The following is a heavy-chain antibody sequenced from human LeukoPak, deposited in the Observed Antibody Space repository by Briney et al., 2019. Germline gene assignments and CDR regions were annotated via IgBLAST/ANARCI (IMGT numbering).Heavy chain of an antibody. CDR1: GYTFTSYY. J-gene: IGHJ4*02. CDR3: ARDRAYYDSSGYCPSDY. Sequence: ASVKVSCKASGYTFTSYYMHWVRQAPGQGLEWMGWISAYNGNTNYAQKLQGRVTMTTDTSTSTAYMELRSLRSDDTAVYYCARDRAYYDSSGYCPSDYWGQGTLVTVSS. V-gene: IGHV1-18*04. CDR2: ISAYNGNT. D-gene: IGHD3-22*01.